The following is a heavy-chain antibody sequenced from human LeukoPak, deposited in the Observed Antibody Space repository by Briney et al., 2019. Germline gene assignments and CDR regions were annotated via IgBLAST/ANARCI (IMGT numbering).Heavy chain of an antibody. CDR2: IKSKIDGGAT. CDR3: VTLRPEVTLGGVIVIFDN. CDR1: GFTFKNAW. J-gene: IGHJ4*02. Sequence: PGGSLRLSCAASGFTFKNAWMGWVRQTPWKGLEWVGRIKSKIDGGATDFAGSVKDRFTISRDDSRDTMYLQMDSLKTEDTGLYYCVTLRPEVTLGGVIVIFDNWGQGTLVAVSS. D-gene: IGHD3-16*02. V-gene: IGHV3-15*01.